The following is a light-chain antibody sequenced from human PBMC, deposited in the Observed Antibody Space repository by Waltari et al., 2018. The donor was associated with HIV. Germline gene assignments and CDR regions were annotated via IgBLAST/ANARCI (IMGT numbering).Light chain of an antibody. CDR1: SSDLGAYNY. Sequence: QSALTQPPSASGSPGQSVTISCTGTSSDLGAYNYVSWYQQHPDKAPKLMIYDVSKRPSGVPDRFSGSKSGNPASLTVSWLQTEVVAAYYCSSYAGSYNPYVFGTGTKVTVL. J-gene: IGLJ1*01. CDR3: SSYAGSYNPYV. V-gene: IGLV2-8*01. CDR2: DVS.